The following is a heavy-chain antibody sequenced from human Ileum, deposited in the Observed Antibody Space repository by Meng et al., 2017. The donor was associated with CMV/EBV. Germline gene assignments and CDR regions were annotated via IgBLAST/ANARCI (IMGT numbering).Heavy chain of an antibody. CDR3: AKDVPFSGWRGWEC. Sequence: CVASGFTFSVFALRWVRQAPGKGLEFLSSISGYGTTHNADSVMGRFTISKDKSKNTLYLQMDSLRPEDTAVYYCAKDVPFSGWRGWECWGQGTLVTVSS. D-gene: IGHD6-19*01. J-gene: IGHJ4*02. CDR1: GFTFSVFA. V-gene: IGHV3-23*01. CDR2: ISGYGTT.